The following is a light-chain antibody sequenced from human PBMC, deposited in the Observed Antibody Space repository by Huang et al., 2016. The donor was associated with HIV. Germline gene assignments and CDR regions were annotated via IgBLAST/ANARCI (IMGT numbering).Light chain of an antibody. Sequence: ELVLTPSPGTLSSAPVGAAVISCRASQSLDKGFLAWYRQKPGQAPELLIFDASKSPSDIAVRAVGRGCGTDVSLTINGLDPEDFALYFCHHYGATQWAFGRGTRVEMK. V-gene: IGKV3-20*01. CDR3: HHYGATQWA. CDR1: QSLDKGF. CDR2: DAS. J-gene: IGKJ1*01.